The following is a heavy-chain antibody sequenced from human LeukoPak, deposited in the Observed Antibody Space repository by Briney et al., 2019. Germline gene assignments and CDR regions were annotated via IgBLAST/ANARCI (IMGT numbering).Heavy chain of an antibody. J-gene: IGHJ4*02. CDR1: GYTFTGYY. V-gene: IGHV1-2*02. CDR2: INPNSGGT. D-gene: IGHD6-19*01. CDR3: ARRYSSGWYPDGRYYFDY. Sequence: ASVKVSCKASGYTFTGYYMHWVRQAPGQGLEWMGWINPNSGGTNYAQKFQGRVTMTRDTSISTAYMELSRLRSDDTAVYYCARRYSSGWYPDGRYYFDYWGQGTPVTVSS.